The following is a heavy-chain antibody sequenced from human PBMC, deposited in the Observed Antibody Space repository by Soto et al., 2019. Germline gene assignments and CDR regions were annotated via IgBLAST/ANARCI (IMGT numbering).Heavy chain of an antibody. J-gene: IGHJ4*02. CDR1: GGSISSYY. CDR3: ARTTYYDFWSGYYISSVGYYYDY. CDR2: IYYSGST. V-gene: IGHV4-59*01. D-gene: IGHD3-3*01. Sequence: SETLSLTCTVSGGSISSYYWSWIRQPPGKGLEWIGYIYYSGSTNYNPSLKSRVTISVDTSKNQFSLKLSSVTAADTAVYYCARTTYYDFWSGYYISSVGYYYDYCCPGTLVTV.